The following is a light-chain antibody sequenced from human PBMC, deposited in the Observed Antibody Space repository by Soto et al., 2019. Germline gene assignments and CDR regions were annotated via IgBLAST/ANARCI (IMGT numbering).Light chain of an antibody. Sequence: EIVLTQSPGTLSLSPGEGATLSCRASQSVRSDYFAWYQQKPGQAPRVIIFGVSTRATGVPDRFSGSGSGTDFTLTISRLEPGDFALYYCQQYGNSPLTFGGGTKVDIK. CDR1: QSVRSDY. J-gene: IGKJ4*01. CDR3: QQYGNSPLT. CDR2: GVS. V-gene: IGKV3-20*01.